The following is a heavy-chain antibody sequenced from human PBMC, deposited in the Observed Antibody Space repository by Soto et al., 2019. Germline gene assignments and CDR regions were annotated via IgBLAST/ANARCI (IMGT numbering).Heavy chain of an antibody. V-gene: IGHV2-70*01. CDR1: GFSLSTSGMC. CDR2: IDWDDDK. D-gene: IGHD3-22*01. CDR3: ARIRYYYDSSGYYYFDY. J-gene: IGHJ4*02. Sequence: GPTLVNPTQTLTLTCTFSGFSLSTSGMCVSWIRQPPGKALEWLALIDWDDDKYYSTSLKTRLTISKDTSKNQVVLTMTNMDPVDTATYYCARIRYYYDSSGYYYFDYWGQGTLVTVSS.